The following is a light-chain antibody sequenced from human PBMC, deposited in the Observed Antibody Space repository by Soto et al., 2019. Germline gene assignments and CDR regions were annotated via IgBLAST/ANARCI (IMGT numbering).Light chain of an antibody. CDR3: QHYNSYSEA. CDR1: QSISIW. Sequence: DIQMTQSPSSLSASVGDRVTITCRASQSISIWLYWYQQKPGKAPKLLIYKASTLKSGVPSRFSGSGSGTEITLTISSLQPDDFATYYCQHYNSYSEAFGQGTKVDIK. CDR2: KAS. J-gene: IGKJ1*01. V-gene: IGKV1-5*03.